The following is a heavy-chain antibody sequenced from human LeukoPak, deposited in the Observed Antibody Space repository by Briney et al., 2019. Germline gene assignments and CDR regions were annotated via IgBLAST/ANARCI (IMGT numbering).Heavy chain of an antibody. CDR2: ISSSSNAI. Sequence: GGSLRLSCAASGFTLGSYSMNWVRQTPGKGLEWVSYISSSSNAIYYADSMKGRFTISRDNGKNSLYLQMNSLRDEDTAVYYCARGTYYNSGSYYNRRDYFDYWGQGTLVTVSS. V-gene: IGHV3-48*02. CDR3: ARGTYYNSGSYYNRRDYFDY. J-gene: IGHJ4*02. D-gene: IGHD3-10*01. CDR1: GFTLGSYS.